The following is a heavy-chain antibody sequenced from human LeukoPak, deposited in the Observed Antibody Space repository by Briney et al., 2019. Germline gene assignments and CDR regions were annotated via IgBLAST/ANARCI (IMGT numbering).Heavy chain of an antibody. CDR2: ISGSGGST. D-gene: IGHD3-3*01. J-gene: IGHJ4*02. CDR3: AKDGVLRFLEWFDYYFDY. Sequence: GGSLRLSCAASGFTFSSHAMSWVRQAPGKGLEWVSAISGSGGSTYYADSGKGGFTTPRDNSKNTLYLQMNSLRAEDTAVYYCAKDGVLRFLEWFDYYFDYWGQGTLVTVSS. CDR1: GFTFSSHA. V-gene: IGHV3-23*01.